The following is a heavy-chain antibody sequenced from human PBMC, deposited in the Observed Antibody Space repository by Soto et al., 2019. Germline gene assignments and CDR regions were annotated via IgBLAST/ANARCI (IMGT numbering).Heavy chain of an antibody. CDR3: AKSYDSSGYYCLDF. Sequence: GGSLRLSCTASGFTFSGYAMSWVRQAPGRGLEWLSSINIGGSSYYADSVKGRFTISRDNSKNTLYLRMNSLRAEDAAIYYCAKSYDSSGYYCLDFWGHGTLVTVSS. V-gene: IGHV3-23*01. CDR1: GFTFSGYA. J-gene: IGHJ4*01. CDR2: INIGGSS. D-gene: IGHD3-22*01.